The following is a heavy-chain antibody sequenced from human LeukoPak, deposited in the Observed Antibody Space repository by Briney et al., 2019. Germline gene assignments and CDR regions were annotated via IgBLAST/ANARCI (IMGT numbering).Heavy chain of an antibody. Sequence: SETLSLSCAAYCGSFSGYYWSWIRQPPGKGLEWIGEINHSGSTNYNPSLKSRVTISVDTSKNQFSLKLSSVTAADTAVYYCARDRYCSGGSCPNFDYWGQGTLVTVSS. J-gene: IGHJ4*02. D-gene: IGHD2-15*01. CDR1: CGSFSGYY. CDR3: ARDRYCSGGSCPNFDY. V-gene: IGHV4-34*01. CDR2: INHSGST.